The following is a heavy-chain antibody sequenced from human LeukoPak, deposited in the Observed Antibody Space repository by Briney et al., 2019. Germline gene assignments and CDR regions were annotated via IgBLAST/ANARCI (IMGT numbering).Heavy chain of an antibody. J-gene: IGHJ4*02. CDR3: ARGGSVVVPAAIHFDY. D-gene: IGHD2-2*01. CDR2: INHSGST. Sequence: SETLSLTCAVYGGSFSGYYWSWIRQPPGKGLEWIGEINHSGSTNYNPSLKSRVTISVDTFKNQFSLKLSSVTAADTAVYYCARGGSVVVPAAIHFDYWGQGTLVTVSS. V-gene: IGHV4-34*01. CDR1: GGSFSGYY.